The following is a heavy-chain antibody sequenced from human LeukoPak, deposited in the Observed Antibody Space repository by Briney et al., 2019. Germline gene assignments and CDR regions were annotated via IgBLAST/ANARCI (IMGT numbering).Heavy chain of an antibody. CDR1: GYTFSDYY. D-gene: IGHD2-8*02. CDR3: STEDKYCTGANCGKY. V-gene: IGHV1-2*02. CDR2: IVPDTGGV. J-gene: IGHJ4*02. Sequence: ASVKVSCKTSGYTFSDYYVHWVRQAPGQGLEWMGYIVPDTGGVDFDRRFQGGVTMTRDKATRTLYMELSNLRSDDTAVYYCSTEDKYCTGANCGKYWGQGTLVTVSS.